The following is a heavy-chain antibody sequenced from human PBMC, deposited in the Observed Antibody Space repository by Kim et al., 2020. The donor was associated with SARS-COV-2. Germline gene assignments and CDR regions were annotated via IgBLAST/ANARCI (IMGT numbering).Heavy chain of an antibody. V-gene: IGHV4-34*01. D-gene: IGHD2-2*01. CDR3: ARGVRGYQLPNY. J-gene: IGHJ4*02. Sequence: SETLSLSCAVYGGSFSGYNWTWIRQVPGKGLEWVGEINDSGSTKYNPSLKSRVTISIDTSKNQFSLKLNSVTAADTAVYYCARGVRGYQLPNYWGQGTLVTVSS. CDR1: GGSFSGYN. CDR2: INDSGST.